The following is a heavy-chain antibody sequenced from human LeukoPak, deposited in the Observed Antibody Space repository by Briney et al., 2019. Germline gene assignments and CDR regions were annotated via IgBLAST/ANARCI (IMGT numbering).Heavy chain of an antibody. D-gene: IGHD5-18*01. V-gene: IGHV4-39*01. Sequence: SETLSLTCTVSGGSISSSSYYWGWIRQPPGKGLEWIGSIYYSGSTYYNPSLKSRVTISVDTSKNQFSLKLSSVTAADTAVYYCARLHARGYSYGIIDYWGQGTLVTVSS. CDR1: GGSISSSSYY. CDR3: ARLHARGYSYGIIDY. CDR2: IYYSGST. J-gene: IGHJ4*02.